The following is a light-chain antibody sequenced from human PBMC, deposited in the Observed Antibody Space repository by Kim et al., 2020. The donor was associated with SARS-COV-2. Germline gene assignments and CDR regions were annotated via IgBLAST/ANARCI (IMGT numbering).Light chain of an antibody. CDR1: SSDVGSYNL. CDR2: EVS. J-gene: IGLJ2*01. Sequence: GPSITSSCTCTSSDVGSYNLVSWYQEHPGKDPKLMIYEVSKRPSGVSNRFSVSKSGNTASLTISGLQAEDEADYYCCSYAGSSTVIFGGGTQLTVL. CDR3: CSYAGSSTVI. V-gene: IGLV2-23*02.